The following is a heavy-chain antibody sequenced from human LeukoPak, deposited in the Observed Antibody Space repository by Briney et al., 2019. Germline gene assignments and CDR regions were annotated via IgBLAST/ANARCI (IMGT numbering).Heavy chain of an antibody. V-gene: IGHV1-69*04. Sequence: GASVKVSCKASGGTFSSYTISWVRQAPGQGLEWMGRIIPILGIANYAQKFQGRVTITADKSTSTAYMELSSLRSEDTAVYYCARESRGYFDWLSNYYFDYWGQGTLVTVSS. CDR1: GGTFSSYT. D-gene: IGHD3-9*01. CDR3: ARESRGYFDWLSNYYFDY. CDR2: IIPILGIA. J-gene: IGHJ4*02.